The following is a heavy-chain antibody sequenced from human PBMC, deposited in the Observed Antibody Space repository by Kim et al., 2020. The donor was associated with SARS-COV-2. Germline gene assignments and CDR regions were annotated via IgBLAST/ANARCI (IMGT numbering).Heavy chain of an antibody. CDR1: GFNFSDCY. D-gene: IGHD2-15*01. V-gene: IGHV3-11*06. J-gene: IGHJ6*02. Sequence: GGSLRLSCAASGFNFSDCYMRWIRQAPGKGLEWISYITSGRDKTDYADSVKGRFTISRDDSKNTVYLQMNSLRDEDTAVYYCRAVATKYYSLDVWSQGTTVTVSS. CDR2: ITSGRDKT. CDR3: RAVATKYYSLDV.